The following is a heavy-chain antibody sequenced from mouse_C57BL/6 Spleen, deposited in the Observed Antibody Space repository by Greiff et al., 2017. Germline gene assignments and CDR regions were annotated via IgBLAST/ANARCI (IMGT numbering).Heavy chain of an antibody. J-gene: IGHJ4*01. CDR3: ARQKLVYAMDY. CDR1: GLTFSDYG. Sequence: EVQLVESGGGLVKPGGSLKLSCAASGLTFSDYGMHWVRQAPGTGLEWVAYISNSSSTIYYADTVKGRYTISRDKAKNTLFLQMTSLRSEDTAMYYWARQKLVYAMDYWGQGTSVTVSS. CDR2: ISNSSSTI. V-gene: IGHV5-17*01.